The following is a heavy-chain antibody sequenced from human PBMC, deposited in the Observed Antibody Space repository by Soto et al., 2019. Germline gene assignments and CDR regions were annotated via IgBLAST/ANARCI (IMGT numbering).Heavy chain of an antibody. CDR1: GFSFSHYW. J-gene: IGHJ4*02. CDR3: EDSWLPTSY. Sequence: GGSLRLSCAASGFSFSHYWMHWVRQAPGKGLVWVSRISPGGRTTTYADSVKGRFTISRDNAKSTLYLQMNSLTVEDGAVYYCEDSWLPTSYWGPGTLVTVSS. V-gene: IGHV3-74*01. CDR2: ISPGGRTT. D-gene: IGHD3-10*01.